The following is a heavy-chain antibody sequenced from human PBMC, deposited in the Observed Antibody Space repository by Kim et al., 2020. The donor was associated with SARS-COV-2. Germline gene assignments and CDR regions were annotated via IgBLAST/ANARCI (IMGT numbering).Heavy chain of an antibody. CDR3: AKHYGQQLVKYGMDV. V-gene: IGHV4-39*01. D-gene: IGHD6-13*01. CDR2: MYHSGSI. CDR1: GGSISSSSYY. Sequence: SETLSLTCTVSGGSISSSSYYWGWIRQSPGKGLEWIGSMYHSGSIYYNPSLKSRLTISVDTSKNQFSLKLSSVTAADTAVYYCAKHYGQQLVKYGMDVWGQGTTVTVSS. J-gene: IGHJ6*02.